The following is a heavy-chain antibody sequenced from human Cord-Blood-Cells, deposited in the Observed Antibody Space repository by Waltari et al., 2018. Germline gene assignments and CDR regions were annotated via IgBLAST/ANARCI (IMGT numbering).Heavy chain of an antibody. CDR1: GYTFTGYY. V-gene: IGHV1-2*02. CDR3: AGNWGSWHAFDI. CDR2: INPNRGGT. D-gene: IGHD7-27*01. Sequence: QVQLVQSGAEVKKPGASVKVSCKASGYTFTGYYMHWVRQAPGQGLEWMGWINPNRGGTNYAQKFQGRVTMTRDTSISTAYMELSRLRSDDTAVYYCAGNWGSWHAFDIWCQGTMVTVSS. J-gene: IGHJ3*02.